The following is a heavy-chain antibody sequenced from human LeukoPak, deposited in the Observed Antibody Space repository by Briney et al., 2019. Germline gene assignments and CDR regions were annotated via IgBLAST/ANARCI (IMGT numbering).Heavy chain of an antibody. D-gene: IGHD5-18*01. CDR1: GFTFSSYG. V-gene: IGHV3-30*18. CDR3: AKDMRGYSYGYFDY. CDR2: ISYDGSNK. J-gene: IGHJ4*02. Sequence: GRSLRLSCAASGFTFSSYGMHWVRQAPGKGLEWVAVISYDGSNKYYADSVKGRFTISRDNSKNMLYLQMNSLRAEDTAVYYCAKDMRGYSYGYFDYWGQGTLVTVSS.